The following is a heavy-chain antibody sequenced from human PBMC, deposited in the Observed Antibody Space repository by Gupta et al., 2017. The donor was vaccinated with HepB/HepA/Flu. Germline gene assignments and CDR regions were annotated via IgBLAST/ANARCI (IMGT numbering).Heavy chain of an antibody. Sequence: EVQLLASGGGLVQPGGSLRLSCAASGFTFSSYAMSWVRQAPGKGLEGVAAISGSGGSTYYADSVKGRFTISRDNAKNTLYLQMNRMRAEETAVYYCAKEDGDDRNYWYFDLGGRGTLVTVSS. CDR1: GFTFSSYA. CDR3: AKEDGDDRNYWYFDL. D-gene: IGHD4-17*01. CDR2: ISGSGGST. J-gene: IGHJ2*01. V-gene: IGHV3-23*01.